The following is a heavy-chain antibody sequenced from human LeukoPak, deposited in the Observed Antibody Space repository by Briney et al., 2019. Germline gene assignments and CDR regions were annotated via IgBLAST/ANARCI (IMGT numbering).Heavy chain of an antibody. D-gene: IGHD1-26*01. CDR1: GFTFNNYA. V-gene: IGHV3-30-3*01. J-gene: IGHJ4*02. Sequence: GGSLRLSCEASGFTFNNYAMGWVRQIPGKGLEWVAVISYDGSNKYYADSVKGRFTISRDNSKNTLYLQMNSLRAEDTAVYYCARDGMDPIVGATGDIDYWGQGTLVTVSS. CDR2: ISYDGSNK. CDR3: ARDGMDPIVGATGDIDY.